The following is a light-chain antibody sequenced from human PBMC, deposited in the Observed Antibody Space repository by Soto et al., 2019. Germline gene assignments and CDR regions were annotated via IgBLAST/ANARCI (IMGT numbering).Light chain of an antibody. V-gene: IGKV3-11*01. Sequence: EIVLTQSPATLSLSPGERATLSCRASQSVSSYLAWYQQKPGQAPRLLIHDASNRGTGIPARFRGSGSGTDFTLTISSLEPEDFAVYYCQQRSSWPLTFGGRTKVEIK. CDR2: DAS. CDR1: QSVSSY. CDR3: QQRSSWPLT. J-gene: IGKJ4*01.